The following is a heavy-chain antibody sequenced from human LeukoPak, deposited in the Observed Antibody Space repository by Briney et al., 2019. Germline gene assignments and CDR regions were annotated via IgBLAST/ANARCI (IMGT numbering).Heavy chain of an antibody. CDR1: GGSISSYY. D-gene: IGHD6-25*01. CDR2: IYYSGYT. J-gene: IGHJ4*02. V-gene: IGHV4-59*01. CDR3: ARLSSSEEFDY. Sequence: PSETLSLTCTVSGGSISSYYWSWIRQPPGKGLEWIGYIYYSGYTNYNPSLKSRVTISVDTSKNQFSLKLSSVTAADTAVYYCARLSSSEEFDYWGQGTLVTVSS.